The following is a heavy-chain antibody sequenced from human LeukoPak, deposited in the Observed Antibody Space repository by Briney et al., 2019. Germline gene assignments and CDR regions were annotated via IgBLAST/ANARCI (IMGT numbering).Heavy chain of an antibody. CDR2: ISSGAGTI. Sequence: GGSLRLSCAASGFTFSSYAMSWVRQAPGKGPEWVSYISSGAGTIYYADSVRGRFTVSRDNAENSLYLQMNSLRAEDTAVYYCARDLGYTYGSDYWGQGTLVIVSS. CDR1: GFTFSSYA. D-gene: IGHD5-18*01. J-gene: IGHJ4*02. V-gene: IGHV3-48*04. CDR3: ARDLGYTYGSDY.